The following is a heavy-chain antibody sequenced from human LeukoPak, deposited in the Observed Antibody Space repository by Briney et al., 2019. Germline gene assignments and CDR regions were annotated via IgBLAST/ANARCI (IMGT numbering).Heavy chain of an antibody. CDR3: ARGPLKRYYSPPYYHYYYYMDV. CDR1: GGSFSGYY. D-gene: IGHD3-10*01. J-gene: IGHJ6*03. V-gene: IGHV4-34*01. CDR2: INHSGST. Sequence: PSETLSLTCAVYGGSFSGYYWGWIRQPPGKGLEWSGEINHSGSTNYKPSPKSRVTISVDTSNNQFSLQLRSVTAADTAVYYCARGPLKRYYSPPYYHYYYYMDVWGKGTTVTVSS.